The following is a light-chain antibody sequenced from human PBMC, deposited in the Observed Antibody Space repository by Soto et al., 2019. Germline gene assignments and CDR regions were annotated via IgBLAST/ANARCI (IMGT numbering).Light chain of an antibody. Sequence: GDRVTITCRASQSISSWLAWYQQKPGKAPKLRIYDASSLERGVPSRFSGSGSGTEFTLTISSLQPDDFATYYCQQYNSYSPETFGQGTKVEI. CDR3: QQYNSYSPET. CDR1: QSISSW. CDR2: DAS. V-gene: IGKV1-5*01. J-gene: IGKJ1*01.